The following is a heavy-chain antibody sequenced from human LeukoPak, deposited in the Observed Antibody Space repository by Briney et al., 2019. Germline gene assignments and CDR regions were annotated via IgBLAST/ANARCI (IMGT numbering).Heavy chain of an antibody. V-gene: IGHV4-39*01. CDR3: ASFSQIQLWPYDAFDI. J-gene: IGHJ3*02. Sequence: PSETLSLTCTVSGGSISSSSYYWGWIRQPPGKGLEWIGSIYYSGSTYYNPSLKSRVTISVDTSKNQFSLKLSSVTAADTAVYYCASFSQIQLWPYDAFDIWGQGTMVTVSS. D-gene: IGHD5-18*01. CDR2: IYYSGST. CDR1: GGSISSSSYY.